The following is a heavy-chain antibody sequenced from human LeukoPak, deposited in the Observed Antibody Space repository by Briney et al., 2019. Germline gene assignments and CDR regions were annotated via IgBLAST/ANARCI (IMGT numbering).Heavy chain of an antibody. Sequence: SETLSLTCTVSGGSISSYYWSLIRQPPGKGLEWIGYIYYSGSTNYNPSLKSRVTISVDTSKNQFSLKLSSVTAADTAVYYCARAGRDTARVTYDYWGQGTLVTVSS. V-gene: IGHV4-59*01. D-gene: IGHD5-18*01. CDR1: GGSISSYY. CDR2: IYYSGST. CDR3: ARAGRDTARVTYDY. J-gene: IGHJ4*02.